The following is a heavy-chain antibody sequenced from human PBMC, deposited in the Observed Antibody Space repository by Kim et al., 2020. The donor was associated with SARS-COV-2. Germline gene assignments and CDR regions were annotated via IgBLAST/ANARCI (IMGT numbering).Heavy chain of an antibody. Sequence: FQGRVTITADNSTSTAYMELSSLRSEDTAVYYCARDRPTTVTTRYYGMDVWGQGTTVTVSS. D-gene: IGHD4-17*01. J-gene: IGHJ6*02. V-gene: IGHV1-69*04. CDR3: ARDRPTTVTTRYYGMDV.